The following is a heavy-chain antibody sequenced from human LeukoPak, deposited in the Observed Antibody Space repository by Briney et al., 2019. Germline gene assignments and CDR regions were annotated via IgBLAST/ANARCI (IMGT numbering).Heavy chain of an antibody. J-gene: IGHJ2*01. D-gene: IGHD4-11*01. Sequence: SETLSLTCTVSSGSISSGGYYWSWIRQPPGKGLEWIGYIYYSGSTNYNPSLKSRVTISVDTSKNQFSLKLSSVTAADTAVYYCARAVTTRPSDYWYFDLWGRGTLVTVSS. V-gene: IGHV4-61*08. CDR1: SGSISSGGYY. CDR3: ARAVTTRPSDYWYFDL. CDR2: IYYSGST.